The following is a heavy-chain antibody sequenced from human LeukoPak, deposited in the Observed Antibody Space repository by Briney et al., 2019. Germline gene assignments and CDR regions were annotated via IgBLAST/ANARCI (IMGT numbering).Heavy chain of an antibody. CDR3: ARGHGSSSGWPGSHGMDV. J-gene: IGHJ6*02. Sequence: SQTLSLTCAVSGGSISSGGYSWSWIRQPPGEGLEWIGYIYHSGSTYYDPSLRSRVTISVDRSKNQFSLKLSSVTAADTAVYYCARGHGSSSGWPGSHGMDVWGQGTTVTVSS. D-gene: IGHD6-19*01. CDR2: IYHSGST. CDR1: GGSISSGGYS. V-gene: IGHV4-30-2*01.